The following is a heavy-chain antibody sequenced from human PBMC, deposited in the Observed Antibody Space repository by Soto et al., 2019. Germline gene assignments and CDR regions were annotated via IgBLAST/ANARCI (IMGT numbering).Heavy chain of an antibody. J-gene: IGHJ4*01. Sequence: PGGSLRLSSSASGFTFRAYSMNWVRQAPGKGLEWVSYITSDERTIHYADSVKGRFTISRDNAKNSVYLQMTSLRDEDTAVYYCARSVEGHFDFWGQGILVTVSS. CDR2: ITSDERTI. V-gene: IGHV3-48*02. CDR3: ARSVEGHFDF. CDR1: GFTFRAYS. D-gene: IGHD6-19*01.